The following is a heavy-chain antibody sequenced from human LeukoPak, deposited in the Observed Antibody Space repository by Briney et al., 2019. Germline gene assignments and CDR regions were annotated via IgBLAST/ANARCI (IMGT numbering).Heavy chain of an antibody. D-gene: IGHD1-26*01. V-gene: IGHV3-48*04. CDR2: ISSSSSTI. Sequence: GGSLRLSCAVSGFTFIDYSMNWVRQAPGKGLEWVSYISSSSSTIYYADSVKGRFTISRDNAKNSLYLQMNTLRAEDTAVYYCARVGSSGSYNEDYWGQGTLVTVSS. J-gene: IGHJ4*02. CDR1: GFTFIDYS. CDR3: ARVGSSGSYNEDY.